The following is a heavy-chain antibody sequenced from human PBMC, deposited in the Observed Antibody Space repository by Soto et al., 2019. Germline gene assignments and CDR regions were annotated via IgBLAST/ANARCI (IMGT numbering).Heavy chain of an antibody. D-gene: IGHD3-10*01. CDR3: AREGYYYGSGSYGMDV. CDR2: ISSSSSYI. J-gene: IGHJ6*02. CDR1: GFTFSSYS. Sequence: EVQLVESGGGLVKPGGSLRLSCAASGFTFSSYSMNWVRQAPGKGLEWVSSISSSSSYIYYADSVKGRFTISRDNAKNSLYLQMNSLRAEDMAVYYCAREGYYYGSGSYGMDVWGQGTTVTVSS. V-gene: IGHV3-21*01.